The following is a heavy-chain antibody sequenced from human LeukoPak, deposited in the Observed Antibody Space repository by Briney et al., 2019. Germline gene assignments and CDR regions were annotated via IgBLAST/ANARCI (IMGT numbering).Heavy chain of an antibody. CDR3: ARDSGTTGEVKFDH. CDR1: GGSISNLY. CDR2: IYVSGRI. V-gene: IGHV4-4*07. Sequence: SETLSLTCSVSGGSISNLYLSWIRQPAGKGLEWIGRIYVSGRIDYNPSLRSRVTMSVDTSKNQLSLRVRSVTAADTGVYYCARDSGTTGEVKFDHWGQGTLVTVSS. J-gene: IGHJ5*02. D-gene: IGHD3-10*01.